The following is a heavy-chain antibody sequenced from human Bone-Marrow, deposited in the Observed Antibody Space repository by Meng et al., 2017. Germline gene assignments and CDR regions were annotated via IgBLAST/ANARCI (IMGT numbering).Heavy chain of an antibody. D-gene: IGHD5-18*01. J-gene: IGHJ4*02. CDR3: ARQGDTAMATFDY. V-gene: IGHV4-34*01. CDR1: GGTFSDYY. CDR2: INHSGGT. Sequence: QVQLQQWGAELLKPSETLSLTCAVYGGTFSDYYWSWIRQPPGKGLEWIGEINHSGGTKYTPSLESRVTISIDTSKNQFSLKLSSVTAADTAIYYCARQGDTAMATFDYWGQGTLVTVSS.